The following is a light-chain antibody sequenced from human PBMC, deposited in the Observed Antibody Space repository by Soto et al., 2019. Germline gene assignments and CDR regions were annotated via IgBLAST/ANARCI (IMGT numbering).Light chain of an antibody. CDR3: SSYGGAYTWI. Sequence: QSVLTQPASVSGSPGQSITISCTGTNSDLGSYNIVSWFQQHPGKVPKVMIYEDTKRPSGVADRFSGSKSDNTAALPISGLQAEDEGDYYCSSYGGAYTWIFGTGTKLTVL. V-gene: IGLV2-23*01. CDR1: NSDLGSYNI. CDR2: EDT. J-gene: IGLJ1*01.